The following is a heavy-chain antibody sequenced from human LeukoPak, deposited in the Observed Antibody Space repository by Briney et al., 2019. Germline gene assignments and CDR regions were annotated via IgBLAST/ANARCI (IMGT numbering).Heavy chain of an antibody. CDR2: INPNSGGT. CDR3: ASQFYASETYYAYFDY. J-gene: IGHJ4*02. CDR1: GYTFTDYY. D-gene: IGHD3-10*01. V-gene: IGHV1-2*02. Sequence: GASVKVSCKASGYTFTDYYMHWVRQAPGQGLEWMGWINPNSGGTNYAQKFQGRVTVSRDTSINTVYVELSSLRSDDTAVFYCASQFYASETYYAYFDYWGQGTLVTVSS.